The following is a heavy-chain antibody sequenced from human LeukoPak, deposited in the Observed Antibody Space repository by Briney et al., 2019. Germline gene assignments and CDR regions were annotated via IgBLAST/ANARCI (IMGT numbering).Heavy chain of an antibody. Sequence: ASVKVSCKASGYNFTNYAIHWVRQAPGQRLEWIGWINAGNGNTKYSQKVQGRVTITRDTSASTAYMELSSLRSEDTAVHYCAVISSVVRALTGESWGQGTQVTVSS. CDR1: GYNFTNYA. V-gene: IGHV1-3*01. J-gene: IGHJ5*02. CDR3: AVISSVVRALTGES. CDR2: INAGNGNT. D-gene: IGHD3-10*01.